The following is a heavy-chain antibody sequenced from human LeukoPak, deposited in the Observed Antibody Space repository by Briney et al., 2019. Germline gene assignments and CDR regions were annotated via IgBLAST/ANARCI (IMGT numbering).Heavy chain of an antibody. J-gene: IGHJ6*02. CDR1: GFTFSSYG. D-gene: IGHD3-16*01. CDR3: ARIPGGYYYAMDV. CDR2: ISSRSSNI. Sequence: GGSLGLSWAALGFTFSSYGMNWAGQAPGKGLDGVSYISSRSSNIYYADSVKGRFTISRDNAKNSLYLQMNSLRDEDTAVYYCARIPGGYYYAMDVWAKGPRSPSP. V-gene: IGHV3-48*02.